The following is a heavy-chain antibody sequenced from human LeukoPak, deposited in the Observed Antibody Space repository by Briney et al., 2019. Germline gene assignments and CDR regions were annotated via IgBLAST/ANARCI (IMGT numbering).Heavy chain of an antibody. D-gene: IGHD3-10*02. CDR2: ISSSSSTI. Sequence: GGSLRLSCAASGFTFSIYEMNWVRQAPGKGLEWVSYISSSSSTIYYAASVKGRFTISRDNAKNSLYLQMNSLRAEDTAVYYCAELGITMIGGVWGKGTTVTISS. V-gene: IGHV3-48*03. J-gene: IGHJ6*04. CDR3: AELGITMIGGV. CDR1: GFTFSIYE.